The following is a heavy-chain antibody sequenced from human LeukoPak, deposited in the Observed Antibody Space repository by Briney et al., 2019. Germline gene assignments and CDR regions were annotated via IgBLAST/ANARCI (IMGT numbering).Heavy chain of an antibody. CDR2: ISSSSYI. D-gene: IGHD3-10*01. CDR3: ATDYYVSGSYYRLFY. V-gene: IGHV3-21*01. Sequence: GGSLRLSCAASGFTFSSYSMNWVRQAPGKGLEWVSSISSSSYIYYADSVKGRFTISRDNAKNTLYLQMNNLRAEDTAIYYCATDYYVSGSYYRLFYWGQGTLVTVSS. CDR1: GFTFSSYS. J-gene: IGHJ4*02.